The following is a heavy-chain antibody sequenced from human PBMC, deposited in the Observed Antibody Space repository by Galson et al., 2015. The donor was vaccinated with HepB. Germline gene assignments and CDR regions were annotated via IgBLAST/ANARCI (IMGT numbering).Heavy chain of an antibody. J-gene: IGHJ4*02. CDR2: MYPRDSDT. CDR3: ARLAYCGGDCFLYYFDY. D-gene: IGHD2-21*01. Sequence: QSGAEVKKPGESLKIPCTGSGYTFTNYWIGWVRQMPGKGLEWMGIMYPRDSDTKYSPSFQGQVTISADKSISTAYLQLNSLQASDTAMYYCARLAYCGGDCFLYYFDYWGQGTLVAVSS. CDR1: GYTFTNYW. V-gene: IGHV5-51*03.